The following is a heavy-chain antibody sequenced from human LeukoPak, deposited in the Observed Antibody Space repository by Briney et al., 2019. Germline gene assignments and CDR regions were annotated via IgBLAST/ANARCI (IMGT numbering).Heavy chain of an antibody. V-gene: IGHV4-4*07. CDR2: IYTSGST. CDR1: GGSISSYY. CDR3: ARERSYSKVRYFDY. J-gene: IGHJ4*02. Sequence: PSETLSLTCTVSGGSISSYYWSWIRQPAGKGLEWIGRIYTSGSTNYNPSLKSRVTMSVDTSKNQFSLKLSSVTAADTAVYYCARERSYSKVRYFDYWGQGTLVTVSS. D-gene: IGHD4-11*01.